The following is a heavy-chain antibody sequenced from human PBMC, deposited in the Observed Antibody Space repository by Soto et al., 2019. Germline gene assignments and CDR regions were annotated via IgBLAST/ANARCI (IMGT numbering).Heavy chain of an antibody. D-gene: IGHD3-10*01. V-gene: IGHV3-7*01. CDR3: ARGNYYGSGHLND. Sequence: GGSLRLSCAASGFTFSSYWMSWVRQAPGKGLEWVANIKQDGSEKYYVDYVTGRFTISRDNAKNSLYLQMNSLRAEDTAVYYCARGNYYGSGHLNDWGQGTLVTVSS. J-gene: IGHJ4*02. CDR1: GFTFSSYW. CDR2: IKQDGSEK.